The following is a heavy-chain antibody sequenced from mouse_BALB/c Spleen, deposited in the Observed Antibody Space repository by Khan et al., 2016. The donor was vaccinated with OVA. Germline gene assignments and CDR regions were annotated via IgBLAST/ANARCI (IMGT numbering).Heavy chain of an antibody. D-gene: IGHD2-2*01. J-gene: IGHJ3*01. Sequence: VQLKQSGPELMKPGASVKISCKASGYSFTTYYIHWIMQSHGKSLEWIGYIDPFSGGTTYNQKFKGKATLTVDKSSSTAYIHLSNLTSEDSSVYYCTGHGYVAWFTYWGQGTLVTVSA. V-gene: IGHV1S135*01. CDR3: TGHGYVAWFTY. CDR1: GYSFTTYY. CDR2: IDPFSGGT.